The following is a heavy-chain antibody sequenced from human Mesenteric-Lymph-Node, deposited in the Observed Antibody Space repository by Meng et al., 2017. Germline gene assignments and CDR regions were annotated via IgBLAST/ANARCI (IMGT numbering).Heavy chain of an antibody. Sequence: SETLSLTCTVSGGSISSGGYYWSWIRQHPGKGLEWIGYIYYSGSTYYNPSLKSRVTISVDTSKNQFSLKLSSVTAADTAVYYCARGAWESYYDFWSGYSANELLIDYWGQGTLVTVSS. D-gene: IGHD3-3*01. CDR1: GGSISSGGYY. CDR3: ARGAWESYYDFWSGYSANELLIDY. V-gene: IGHV4-31*03. CDR2: IYYSGST. J-gene: IGHJ4*02.